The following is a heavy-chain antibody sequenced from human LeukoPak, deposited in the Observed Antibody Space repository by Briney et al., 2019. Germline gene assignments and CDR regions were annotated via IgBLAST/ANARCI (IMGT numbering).Heavy chain of an antibody. CDR3: ARDRDLSTMIVVVFDY. CDR1: GFTSSSYA. Sequence: HPGGSLRLSCAASGFTSSSYAMHWVRQAPGKGLEWVAVISYDGSNKYYADSVKGRFTISRDNSKNTLYLQMNSLRAEDTAVYYCARDRDLSTMIVVVFDYWGQGTLVTVSS. V-gene: IGHV3-30-3*01. D-gene: IGHD3-22*01. CDR2: ISYDGSNK. J-gene: IGHJ4*02.